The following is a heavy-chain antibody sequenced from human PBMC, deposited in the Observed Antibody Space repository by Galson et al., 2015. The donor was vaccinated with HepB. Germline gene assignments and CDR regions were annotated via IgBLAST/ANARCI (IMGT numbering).Heavy chain of an antibody. D-gene: IGHD5-12*01. J-gene: IGHJ4*02. CDR1: GFTFSRSW. CDR2: IKEDGSDK. V-gene: IGHV3-7*01. Sequence: LSLSCAVSGFTFSRSWMSWVRQAPGKGLEWVATIKEDGSDKHYGDSVKGRFTISRDNAKNSLYLQMNSLRPEDTAVYYCARERDMATIVEVFDFWGQGTLVTVSA. CDR3: ARERDMATIVEVFDF.